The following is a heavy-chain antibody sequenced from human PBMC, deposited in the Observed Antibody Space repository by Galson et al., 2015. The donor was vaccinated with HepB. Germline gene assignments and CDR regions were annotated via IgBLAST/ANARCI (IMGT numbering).Heavy chain of an antibody. D-gene: IGHD5-12*01. CDR3: TPGDIVATMEGNYYYYGMDV. CDR2: IRSKANSYAT. V-gene: IGHV3-73*01. Sequence: SLRLSCAASGFTFSGSAMHWVRQASGKGLEWVGRIRSKANSYATAYAASVKGRFTISRDDSKNTAYLQMNSLKTEDTAVYYCTPGDIVATMEGNYYYYGMDVWGQGTTVTVSS. CDR1: GFTFSGSA. J-gene: IGHJ6*02.